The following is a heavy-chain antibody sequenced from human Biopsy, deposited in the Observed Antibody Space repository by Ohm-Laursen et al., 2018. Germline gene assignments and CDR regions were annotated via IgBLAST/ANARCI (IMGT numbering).Heavy chain of an antibody. V-gene: IGHV2-70*11. CDR3: ARPHNRHCYGGADTFHI. CDR1: GLSLTTSGMC. CDR2: IYWHDYK. J-gene: IGHJ3*02. Sequence: TQTLTLTCTFSGLSLTTSGMCVTWVRQPPGKALQWLARIYWHDYKYYSTSLKTRLIISRDTSKNQVVLTMTNMDPADTATYYCARPHNRHCYGGADTFHIWGQGTMVTVSS. D-gene: IGHD2-21*01.